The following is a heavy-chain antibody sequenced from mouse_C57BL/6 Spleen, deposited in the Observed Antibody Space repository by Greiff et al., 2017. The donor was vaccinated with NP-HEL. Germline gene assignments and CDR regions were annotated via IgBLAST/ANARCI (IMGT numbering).Heavy chain of an antibody. J-gene: IGHJ3*01. CDR2: IDPSDSET. CDR1: GYTFTSYW. V-gene: IGHV1-52*01. CDR3: ARGGGLAYYDYDSFAY. D-gene: IGHD2-4*01. Sequence: QVHVKQPGAELVRPGSSVKLSCKASGYTFTSYWMHWVKQRPIQGLEWIGNIDPSDSETHYNQKFKDKATLTVDKSSSTAYMQLSSLTSEDSAVYYCARGGGLAYYDYDSFAYWGQGTLVTVSA.